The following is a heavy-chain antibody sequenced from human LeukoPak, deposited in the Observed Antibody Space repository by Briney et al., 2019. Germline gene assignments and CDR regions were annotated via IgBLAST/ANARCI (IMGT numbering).Heavy chain of an antibody. CDR3: ARDRLWGVESEDY. J-gene: IGHJ4*02. Sequence: PGGSLRLSCAASGFTFSSYEMNWVRQAPGRGLEWVSYISSSGSTIYYADSVKGRFTISRDNAKNSLYLQMNSLRAEDTAVYYCARDRLWGVESEDYWGQGTLVTVSS. D-gene: IGHD3-10*01. CDR2: ISSSGSTI. CDR1: GFTFSSYE. V-gene: IGHV3-48*03.